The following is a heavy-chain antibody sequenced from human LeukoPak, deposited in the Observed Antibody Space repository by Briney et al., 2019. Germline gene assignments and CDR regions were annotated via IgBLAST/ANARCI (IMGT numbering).Heavy chain of an antibody. CDR1: GYTFTTYG. CDR2: ISAYNDNT. D-gene: IGHD1-26*01. Sequence: ASVNVSCKASGYTFTTYGINWVRQAPGQGPEWMGWISAYNDNTNYAQKLQGRVTMTTDTSTSTAYMELRSLRSDDTAVYYCARGRIGNYYSAFDIWGQGTMVTVSS. V-gene: IGHV1-18*01. CDR3: ARGRIGNYYSAFDI. J-gene: IGHJ3*02.